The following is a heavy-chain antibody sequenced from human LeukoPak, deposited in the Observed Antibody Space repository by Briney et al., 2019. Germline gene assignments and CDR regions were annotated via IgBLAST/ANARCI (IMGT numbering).Heavy chain of an antibody. J-gene: IGHJ4*02. CDR1: GGSFSGYY. CDR2: INHSGST. Sequence: MPSETLSLTCAVYGGSFSGYYWSWIRQPPGKGLEWIGEINHSGSTNYNPSLKSRVTISVDTSKNQFSLKLSSVTAADTAVYYCARVKEVYGDYSFDYWGQGTLVTVSS. CDR3: ARVKEVYGDYSFDY. V-gene: IGHV4-34*01. D-gene: IGHD4-17*01.